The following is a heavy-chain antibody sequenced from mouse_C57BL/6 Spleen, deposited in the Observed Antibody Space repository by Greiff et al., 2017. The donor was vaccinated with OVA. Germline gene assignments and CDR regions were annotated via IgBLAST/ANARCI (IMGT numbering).Heavy chain of an antibody. Sequence: VQLQQSGPELVKPGASVKISCKASGYSFTDYNMNWVKQSNGKSLEWIGVINPNYGTTSYNQKFKGKATLTVDQSSSTAYMQLNSLTSEDSAVXYCASGEAYYGSSAWFAYWGQGTLVTVSA. CDR3: ASGEAYYGSSAWFAY. V-gene: IGHV1-39*01. D-gene: IGHD1-1*01. CDR1: GYSFTDYN. CDR2: INPNYGTT. J-gene: IGHJ3*01.